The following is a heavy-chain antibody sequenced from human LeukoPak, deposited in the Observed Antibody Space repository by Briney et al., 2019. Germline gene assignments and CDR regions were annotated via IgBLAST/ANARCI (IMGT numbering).Heavy chain of an antibody. CDR2: INPNSGGT. CDR3: ARWMATVTTPDY. Sequence: GASVKVSCKASGYTFTGYYMHWVRQAPGQGLEWMGWINPNSGGTNYSQKFQGRVTMTRDTSISTAYMELSRLRSDDTAVYYCARWMATVTTPDYWGQGTLVTVSS. CDR1: GYTFTGYY. J-gene: IGHJ4*02. D-gene: IGHD4-11*01. V-gene: IGHV1-2*02.